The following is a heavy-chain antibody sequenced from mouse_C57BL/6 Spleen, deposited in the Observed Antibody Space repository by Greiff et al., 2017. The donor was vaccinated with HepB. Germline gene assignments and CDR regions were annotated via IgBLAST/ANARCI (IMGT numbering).Heavy chain of an antibody. CDR3: ARMGIYYGNSYFDY. J-gene: IGHJ2*01. D-gene: IGHD2-1*01. CDR2: IHPNSGST. CDR1: GYTFTSYW. Sequence: QVQLQQPGAELVKPGASVKLSCKASGYTFTSYWMHWVKQRPGQGLEWIGMIHPNSGSTNYNEKFKSKATLTVDKSSSTAYMQLSSLTSEDSAVYYCARMGIYYGNSYFDYLGQGTTLTVSS. V-gene: IGHV1-64*01.